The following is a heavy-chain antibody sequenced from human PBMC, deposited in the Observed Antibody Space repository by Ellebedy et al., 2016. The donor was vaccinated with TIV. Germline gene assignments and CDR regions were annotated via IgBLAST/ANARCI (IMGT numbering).Heavy chain of an antibody. D-gene: IGHD2-15*01. CDR3: ARVATALVAY. V-gene: IGHV3-66*01. CDR1: GFTVSIYY. J-gene: IGHJ4*02. CDR2: IYSGDEA. Sequence: PGGSLRLSCAASGFTVSIYYMSWVRQAPGRGLEWVSLIYSGDEAHYADSVKGRFTISRDNAKNTLYLQMNSLRVEDTAVYYCARVATALVAYWGQGTLVTVSS.